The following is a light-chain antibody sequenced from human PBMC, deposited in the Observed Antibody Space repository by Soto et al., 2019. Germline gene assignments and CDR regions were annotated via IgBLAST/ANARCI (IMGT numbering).Light chain of an antibody. CDR2: AAS. V-gene: IGKV1-27*01. CDR1: QGITNY. Sequence: DIQMTQSPTSLSASVGDRVTITCRASQGITNYLAWYQQQPGKVPKVLIYAASTLQSGVPSRFSAIGSGTDFTLTISNLQPEDVATYYCQKYDRAPLTFGGGTKVEIK. J-gene: IGKJ4*01. CDR3: QKYDRAPLT.